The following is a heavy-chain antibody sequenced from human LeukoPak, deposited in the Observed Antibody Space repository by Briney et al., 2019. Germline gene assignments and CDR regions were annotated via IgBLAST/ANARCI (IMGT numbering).Heavy chain of an antibody. D-gene: IGHD3-22*01. Sequence: GGSLRLSCAASGFTFDDYAMHWVRQAPGKGLEWVSGISWNSGSIGYADSVKGRFTISRDNAKNSLYLQMNSLRAEDTALYYCAKSKFSIIMIVVAIDYWGQGTLVTVSS. CDR2: ISWNSGSI. V-gene: IGHV3-9*01. CDR3: AKSKFSIIMIVVAIDY. J-gene: IGHJ4*02. CDR1: GFTFDDYA.